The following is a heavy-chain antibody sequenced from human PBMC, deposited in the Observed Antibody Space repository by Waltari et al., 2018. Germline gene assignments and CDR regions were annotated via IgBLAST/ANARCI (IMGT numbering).Heavy chain of an antibody. V-gene: IGHV3-48*04. CDR3: ARSTEGHFDS. CDR2: ITGNSNII. Sequence: EVQLVESGGGLVQPGGSLRLSCIASGFPFTIYSMHWVRQVPGKGLEWLSYITGNSNIISYGDSVKGRFTVSRDNAMNSLFLQMNSLRGEDTAVYYCARSTEGHFDSWGQGTLVTVSS. D-gene: IGHD1-1*01. CDR1: GFPFTIYS. J-gene: IGHJ4*02.